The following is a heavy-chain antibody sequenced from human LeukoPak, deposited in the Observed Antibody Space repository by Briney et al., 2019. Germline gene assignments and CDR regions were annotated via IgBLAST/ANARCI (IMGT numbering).Heavy chain of an antibody. J-gene: IGHJ4*02. D-gene: IGHD5-12*01. CDR2: IGGSGIGHST. V-gene: IGHV3-23*01. CDR1: GFTFSTHG. CDR3: ARDSGWLRYHD. Sequence: PGGSLRLSCVGSGFTFSTHGMNWVRQAPGKGLEWVSGIGGSGIGHSTHYADSVKGRFTISRDNSKNMVYLQMDSLRAEDTAPYYCARDSGWLRYHDWGQGALVTVSS.